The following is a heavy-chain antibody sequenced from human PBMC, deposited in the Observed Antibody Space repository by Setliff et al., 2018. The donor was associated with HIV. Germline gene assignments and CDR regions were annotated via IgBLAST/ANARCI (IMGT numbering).Heavy chain of an antibody. CDR2: IYPGDSDT. V-gene: IGHV5-51*01. CDR3: ARQDIPTGYYLFDY. D-gene: IGHD3-9*01. Sequence: GESLKISCRGSGYRFTDYWIGWVRQMPGKGLEWMGVIYPGDSDTRYSPSFQGQVTISADKSISTAYLQWSSLTSDDTALYYCARQDIPTGYYLFDYWGQGTLVTVSS. J-gene: IGHJ4*02. CDR1: GYRFTDYW.